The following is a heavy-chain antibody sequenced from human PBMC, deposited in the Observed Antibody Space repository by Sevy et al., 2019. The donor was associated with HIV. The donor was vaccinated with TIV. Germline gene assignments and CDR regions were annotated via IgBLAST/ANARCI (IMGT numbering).Heavy chain of an antibody. CDR3: AKGGGGHYDPDEIGYYFYYYNMDV. D-gene: IGHD3-22*01. CDR2: ISGSGTRT. V-gene: IGHV3-23*01. CDR1: GFSFDSYG. Sequence: GGSLRLSYAVSGFSFDSYGMTWVRQAPGKGLEWVSGISGSGTRTYYADSVKGRFSISRDNSKNRLYLQMNSLRSEDTAIYYCAKGGGGHYDPDEIGYYFYYYNMDVWGKGTTVTVSS. J-gene: IGHJ6*03.